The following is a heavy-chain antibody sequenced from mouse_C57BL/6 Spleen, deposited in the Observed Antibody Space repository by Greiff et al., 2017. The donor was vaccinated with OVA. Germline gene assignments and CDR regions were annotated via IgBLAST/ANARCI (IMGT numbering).Heavy chain of an antibody. CDR3: ARRVEEAWFAY. CDR1: GYTFTSYG. Sequence: VQVVESGAELARPGASVKLSCKASGYTFTSYGISWVKQRTGQGLEWIGEIYPRSGNTYYNEKFKGKATLTADKSSSTAYMELRSLTSEDSAVYFCARRVEEAWFAYWGQGTLVTVSA. CDR2: IYPRSGNT. V-gene: IGHV1-81*01. J-gene: IGHJ3*01. D-gene: IGHD1-1*01.